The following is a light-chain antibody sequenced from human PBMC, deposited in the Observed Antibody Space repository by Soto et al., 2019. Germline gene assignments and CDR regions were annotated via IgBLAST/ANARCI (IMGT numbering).Light chain of an antibody. CDR2: GPSS. CDR1: QSINSN. V-gene: IGKV3-15*01. Sequence: EVVMTQAPATLSVSPGERATLSCRASQSINSNLACYQQKPGQAPRLLIYGPSSISATGVPARFSASGSGTEFTLTISSLQSEDFAVYYCQQYNNWPPYTFGQGTKLEIK. J-gene: IGKJ2*01. CDR3: QQYNNWPPYT.